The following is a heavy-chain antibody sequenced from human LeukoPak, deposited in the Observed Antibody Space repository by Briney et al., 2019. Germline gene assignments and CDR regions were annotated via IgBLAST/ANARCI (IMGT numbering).Heavy chain of an antibody. Sequence: GRSLRLSCAASGFTFSSYGMHWARQAPGKGLEWVAVISYDGSNKYYADSVKGRFTISRDNSKNTLYLQMDSLRAEDTAVYYCAKDPAHRSAQWLVGSYFDYWGQGSLVTVSS. CDR1: GFTFSSYG. V-gene: IGHV3-30*18. D-gene: IGHD6-19*01. CDR3: AKDPAHRSAQWLVGSYFDY. CDR2: ISYDGSNK. J-gene: IGHJ4*02.